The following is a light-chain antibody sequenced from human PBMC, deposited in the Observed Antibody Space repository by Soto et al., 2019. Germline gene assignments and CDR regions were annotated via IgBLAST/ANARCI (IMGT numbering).Light chain of an antibody. CDR1: SSDVGGYHY. CDR3: CSYAGDYTFV. J-gene: IGLJ1*01. V-gene: IGLV2-11*01. CDR2: DVK. Sequence: QSALTQPRSVSGSPGQSVTLSCTGTSSDVGGYHYVTWYQQYPGKAPKVMIYDVKTRPSGVPDRFSGSKSGNTASLANSGLQAEDEADYYCCSYAGDYTFVFGTGTKLTVL.